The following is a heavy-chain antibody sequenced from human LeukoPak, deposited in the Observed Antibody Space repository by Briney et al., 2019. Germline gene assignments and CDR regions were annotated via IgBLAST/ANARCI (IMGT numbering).Heavy chain of an antibody. D-gene: IGHD4-17*01. CDR3: ARASPWGDYDHGYYYYGMDV. CDR1: GGSISSSSYY. V-gene: IGHV4-39*01. CDR2: IYYSGST. J-gene: IGHJ6*02. Sequence: SETLSLTCTVSGGSISSSSYYWGWIRQPPGKGLEWIGSIYYSGSTYYNPSLKSRVTISVDTSKNQFSLKPSSVTAADTAVYYCARASPWGDYDHGYYYYGMDVWGQGTTVTVSS.